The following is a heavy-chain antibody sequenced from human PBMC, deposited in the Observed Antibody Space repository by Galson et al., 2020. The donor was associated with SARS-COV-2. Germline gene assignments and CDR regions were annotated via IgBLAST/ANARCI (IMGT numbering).Heavy chain of an antibody. J-gene: IGHJ4*02. CDR2: VSPTSGNT. Sequence: ASVKVSCKASGYTFTSLDINWVRQATGQGLEWLGWVSPTSGNTGYAQKFEGRVTMTSDISTTTFYMELSNLRPEDTAVYYCARGVAAGVDYGGQGTLVTVSS. CDR3: ARGVAAGVDY. D-gene: IGHD2-15*01. CDR1: GYTFTSLD. V-gene: IGHV1-8*01.